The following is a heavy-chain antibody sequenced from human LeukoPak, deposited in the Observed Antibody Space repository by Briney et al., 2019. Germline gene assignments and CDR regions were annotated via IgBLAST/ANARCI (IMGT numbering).Heavy chain of an antibody. CDR3: ARPGIVGATTYFDY. D-gene: IGHD1-26*01. CDR2: IYPGDSDT. CDR1: GYSFSNYC. J-gene: IGHJ4*02. Sequence: GESLKISCKGSGYSFSNYCIGWVRQMPGKGLEWKGIIYPGDSDTRYSPSFQGQVTISADKSISTAYLQWSSLKASDTAMYYCARPGIVGATTYFDYWGQGTLVTVSS. V-gene: IGHV5-51*01.